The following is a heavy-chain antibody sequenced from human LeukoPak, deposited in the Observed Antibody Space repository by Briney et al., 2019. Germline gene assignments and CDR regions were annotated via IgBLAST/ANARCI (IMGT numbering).Heavy chain of an antibody. CDR1: GFSFRTHS. V-gene: IGHV3-48*04. J-gene: IGHJ4*02. Sequence: RGSLSLSCAASGFSFRTHSMHGVGQAPGKGLEWISYISGSTFIIYYADSVKGRFSISKDNAKDSLYLQMNSLTAEDTAVYYCARNPLTPGQGGPFDYWGQGTLVTVSS. D-gene: IGHD1-26*01. CDR3: ARNPLTPGQGGPFDY. CDR2: ISGSTFII.